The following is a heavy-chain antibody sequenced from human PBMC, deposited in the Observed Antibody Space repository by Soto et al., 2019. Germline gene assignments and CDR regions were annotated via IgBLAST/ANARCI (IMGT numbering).Heavy chain of an antibody. J-gene: IGHJ2*01. CDR1: GFTFSSYA. V-gene: IGHV3-23*01. CDR2: ISGSGGST. CDR3: AKGGVLMLYAIALDWYFDL. Sequence: EVQLLESGGGLVQPGGSLRLSCAASGFTFSSYAMSWVRQAPGKGLGWVSAISGSGGSTYYAVSVKGRFTISRDNTQITLYLQMNSLRAADTAVYYCAKGGVLMLYAIALDWYFDLWGRGTLVTVSS. D-gene: IGHD2-8*01.